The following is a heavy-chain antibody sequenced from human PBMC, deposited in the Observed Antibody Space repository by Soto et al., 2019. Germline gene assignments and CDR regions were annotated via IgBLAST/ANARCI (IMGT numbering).Heavy chain of an antibody. D-gene: IGHD3-22*01. CDR1: GGTFSSYA. V-gene: IGHV1-69*13. CDR2: IIPIFGTA. CDR3: ARVGPQVYYYDSYFDY. J-gene: IGHJ4*02. Sequence: SVKVSCKASGGTFSSYAISWVRQAPGQGLEWMGGIIPIFGTANYAQKFQGRVTITADESTSTAYMELSSLRSEDTAVYYCARVGPQVYYYDSYFDYWGQGTLVTVSS.